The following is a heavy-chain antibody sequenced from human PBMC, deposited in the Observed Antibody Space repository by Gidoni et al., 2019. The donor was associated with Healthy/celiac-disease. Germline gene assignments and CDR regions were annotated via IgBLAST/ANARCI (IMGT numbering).Heavy chain of an antibody. CDR1: GFTFSCYW. J-gene: IGHJ3*02. CDR3: ASPYYDSSGYYGDLAFDI. V-gene: IGHV3-74*01. Sequence: EVQLVESGGGLVQPVGSLRLSCAASGFTFSCYWMHWVRQAPGKGLVWVSRMNSDGRSTSYADSVKGRFTISRDNAKNTLYLQMNSLRAEDTAVYYCASPYYDSSGYYGDLAFDIWGQGTMVTVSS. D-gene: IGHD3-22*01. CDR2: MNSDGRST.